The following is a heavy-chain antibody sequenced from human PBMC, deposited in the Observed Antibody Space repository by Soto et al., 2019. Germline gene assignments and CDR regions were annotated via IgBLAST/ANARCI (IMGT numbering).Heavy chain of an antibody. V-gene: IGHV2-5*01. CDR3: AHREDSSKYEY. J-gene: IGHJ4*02. CDR1: GFPLNSNRVG. CDR2: VYWNDEK. D-gene: IGHD6-6*01. Sequence: LTCTCSGFPLNSNRVGVAWIRQPPGKALEWLGIVYWNDEKRYSTSLKNRLTITKDTSTSQVFLKMTNMDSADTGTYFCAHREDSSKYEYWGPGILVTVSS.